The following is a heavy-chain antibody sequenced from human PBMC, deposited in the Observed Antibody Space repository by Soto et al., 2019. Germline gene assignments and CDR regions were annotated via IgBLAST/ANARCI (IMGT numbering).Heavy chain of an antibody. CDR1: GGTFSSYA. CDR2: IIPIVGTA. V-gene: IGHV1-69*12. Sequence: QVQLVQSGAEVKKPGSSVKVSCKASGGTFSSYAISWVRQAPGQGREWMGGIIPIVGTANYAHKFQGRVTITAAESASTAYMELSSLRSEDTAVYYCARTFPGSSGWYRGWRPYNLFDPWGQGTLVTVSA. D-gene: IGHD6-19*01. CDR3: ARTFPGSSGWYRGWRPYNLFDP. J-gene: IGHJ5*02.